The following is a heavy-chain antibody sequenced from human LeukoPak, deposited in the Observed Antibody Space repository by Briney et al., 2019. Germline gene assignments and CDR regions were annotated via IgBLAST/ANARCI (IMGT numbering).Heavy chain of an antibody. CDR1: GFIISGNY. J-gene: IGHJ1*01. CDR3: ARVRDYYDSRGYYFEYFDH. V-gene: IGHV3-66*01. Sequence: TGGSLRLSCAASGFIISGNYMSWVRQAPGKGLEWVSVIYTGGTTAYIDSVKGRFTISRDTSKNMLYLQMNSLRAEDTAVYYCARVRDYYDSRGYYFEYFDHWGQGTLVTVSS. CDR2: IYTGGTT. D-gene: IGHD3-22*01.